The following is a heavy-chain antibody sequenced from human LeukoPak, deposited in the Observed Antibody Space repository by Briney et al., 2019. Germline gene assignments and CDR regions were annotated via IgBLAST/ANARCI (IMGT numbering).Heavy chain of an antibody. D-gene: IGHD7-27*01. J-gene: IGHJ4*02. V-gene: IGHV3-21*01. CDR2: ISSSSSYI. CDR1: GFTFSSYS. Sequence: NAGGSLRLSCAASGFTFSSYSMTWVRQAPGKGLEWVSSISSSSSYIYYADSVKGRFTISRDNAKNSLYLQMNSLRAEDTAVYHCARVWGSKYRFDYWGQGTLVTVSS. CDR3: ARVWGSKYRFDY.